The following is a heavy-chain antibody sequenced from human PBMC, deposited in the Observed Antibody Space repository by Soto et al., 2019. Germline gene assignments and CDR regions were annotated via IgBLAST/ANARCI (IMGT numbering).Heavy chain of an antibody. CDR3: ARDRESLSY. CDR2: IISSDYI. CDR1: GFTFSYYT. Sequence: PGGSLRLSCAASGFTFSYYTMNWVRQAPGKGLEWVSSIISSDYIYYADSVKGRFTISRDNAKNSVYLQMDSLRAEDTAVYRCARDRESLSYWGQGTLVTVSS. V-gene: IGHV3-21*01. J-gene: IGHJ4*02.